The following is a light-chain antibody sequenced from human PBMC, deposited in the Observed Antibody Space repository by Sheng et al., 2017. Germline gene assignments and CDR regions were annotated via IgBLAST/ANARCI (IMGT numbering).Light chain of an antibody. CDR1: QGINNY. CDR3: QQYSSNSGLS. CDR2: GAS. V-gene: IGKV1-27*01. J-gene: IGKJ4*01. Sequence: DIQMTQSPSSLSASVGDRVTITCRASQGINNYLAWYQQKPGKIPKLLIYGASTLQPGVPSRFSGSGSGTDFTLTITRLQPEDVATYYCQQYSSNSGLSFGGGTKVEIK.